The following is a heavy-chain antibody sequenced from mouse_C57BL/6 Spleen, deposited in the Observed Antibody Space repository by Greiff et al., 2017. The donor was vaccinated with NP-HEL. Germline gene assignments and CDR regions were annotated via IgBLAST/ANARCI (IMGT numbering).Heavy chain of an antibody. D-gene: IGHD1-1*02. CDR2: IYPGSGST. CDR3: ARERVYGRYFDY. J-gene: IGHJ2*01. Sequence: QVQLQQPGAELVKPGASVKMSCKASGYTFTSYWITWVKQRPGQGLEWIGDIYPGSGSTNYNEKFKSKATLTVDTSSSTAYMQLSSLTSEDSAVYYCARERVYGRYFDYWGQGTTLTVSS. CDR1: GYTFTSYW. V-gene: IGHV1-55*01.